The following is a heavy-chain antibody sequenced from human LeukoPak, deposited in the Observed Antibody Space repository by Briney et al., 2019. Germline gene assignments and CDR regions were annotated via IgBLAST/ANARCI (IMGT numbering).Heavy chain of an antibody. V-gene: IGHV4-59*13. D-gene: IGHD2-15*01. CDR2: IYYSGTT. J-gene: IGHJ4*02. CDR1: GGSISNYY. CDR3: ARSKGNYCSGGTCPDRLFDC. Sequence: SETLSLTSTVSGGSISNYYWSWVRQPPGKGLEWIGHIYYSGTTNYSPSLKSRVTISVDTSKNQFSLKLNSVTAADTAVYYCARSKGNYCSGGTCPDRLFDCWGQGTLVTVSS.